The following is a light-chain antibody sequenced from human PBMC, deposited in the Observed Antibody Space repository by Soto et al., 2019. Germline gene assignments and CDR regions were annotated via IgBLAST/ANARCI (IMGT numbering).Light chain of an antibody. V-gene: IGKV1-39*01. CDR1: QSISSY. CDR2: AAS. CDR3: QQYNSYSPWT. Sequence: DIQMTQSPSSLSASVGDRVTITCRASQSISSYLNWYQQKPGKAPXLLIYAASSLQSGVPSRFSGSGSGTEFTLTISGLQPDDFANYYCQQYNSYSPWTFGPGTKVDIK. J-gene: IGKJ1*01.